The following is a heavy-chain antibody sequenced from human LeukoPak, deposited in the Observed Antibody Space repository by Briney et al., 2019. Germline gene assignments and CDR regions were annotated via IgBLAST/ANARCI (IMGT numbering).Heavy chain of an antibody. Sequence: GGSLRLSCAASGFTFSSYWMHWVRQAPGKGLVWVSRINSDGSSTSYADSVKGRFTISRDNSKNTLYLQMNSLRAEDTAVYYCAKVTSSWSLDYWGQGTLVTVSS. D-gene: IGHD6-13*01. CDR3: AKVTSSWSLDY. J-gene: IGHJ4*02. CDR2: INSDGSST. CDR1: GFTFSSYW. V-gene: IGHV3-74*01.